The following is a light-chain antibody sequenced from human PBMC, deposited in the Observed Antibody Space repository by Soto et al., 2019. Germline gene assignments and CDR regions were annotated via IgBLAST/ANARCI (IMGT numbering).Light chain of an antibody. J-gene: IGLJ2*01. Sequence: QSVLTQPPSASGTPGQRVTISCSGSGSNIGSNTVNWYQQLPGTAPKLLIYSNNQRPSGVPDRFSGSKSGTSASLAISGLQSEDEADYYCAAWDDSLNGPHVVFGGGTKVTV. CDR1: GSNIGSNT. CDR3: AAWDDSLNGPHVV. V-gene: IGLV1-44*01. CDR2: SNN.